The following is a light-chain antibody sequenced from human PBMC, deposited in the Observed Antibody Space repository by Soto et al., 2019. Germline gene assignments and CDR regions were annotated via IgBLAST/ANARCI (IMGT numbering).Light chain of an antibody. Sequence: EIVLTQSPGTLSLSPGERATLSCRASQSVSSSYLAWYQQKPGQAPRLLIFDATKRAIGIPARFSGSGSGTDFTLTISTLEPEDFAVYYCQQRSSWPKTFGHGTKVDIK. CDR3: QQRSSWPKT. CDR2: DAT. V-gene: IGKV3D-20*02. CDR1: QSVSSSY. J-gene: IGKJ1*01.